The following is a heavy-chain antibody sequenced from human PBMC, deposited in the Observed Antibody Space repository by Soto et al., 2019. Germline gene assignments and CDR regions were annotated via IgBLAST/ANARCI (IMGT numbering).Heavy chain of an antibody. CDR2: MNAGNGNT. Sequence: QVRLEQSGADVKTPGASVKVSCQASGYTFNIYAIHWVRQAPGQRPEWMGWMNAGNGNTEYSPKFHGRVTMNRDRYARAAYMELSGLTSEDTAVYYCARDCTYCGGDTGREAFDIWGQGTMVTVA. D-gene: IGHD2-21*01. CDR1: GYTFNIYA. CDR3: ARDCTYCGGDTGREAFDI. J-gene: IGHJ3*02. V-gene: IGHV1-3*01.